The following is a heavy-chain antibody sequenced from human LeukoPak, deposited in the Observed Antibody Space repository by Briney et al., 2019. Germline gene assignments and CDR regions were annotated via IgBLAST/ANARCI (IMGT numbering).Heavy chain of an antibody. D-gene: IGHD1-1*01. J-gene: IGHJ6*03. V-gene: IGHV4-4*07. CDR1: GGSMSSYF. CDR2: VYPSGST. CDR3: ARVGTTGTTNSYYYMDV. Sequence: PSETLSLTCTVSGGSMSSYFWTWTRQPAGKGLEWMGRVYPSGSTNYNPSLKSRVTMSVDTSKNQFSLKLTSVTAADTAVYYCARVGTTGTTNSYYYMDVWGKGTTVTVS.